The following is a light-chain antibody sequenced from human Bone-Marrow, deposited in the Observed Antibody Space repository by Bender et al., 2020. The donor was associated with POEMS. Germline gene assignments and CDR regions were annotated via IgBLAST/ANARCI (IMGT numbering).Light chain of an antibody. CDR1: SSKFGSYP. V-gene: IGLV1-44*01. CDR2: NNS. Sequence: QSVLTQPPSAPGTPGQRVTISCSGSSSKFGSYPVNWYQQLPGAAPKLVIFNNSQRPSGVPDRFSGSNSGTSASLAISGLLSDDEADFYCATWDDSLNGWVFGGGTKLTVL. CDR3: ATWDDSLNGWV. J-gene: IGLJ3*02.